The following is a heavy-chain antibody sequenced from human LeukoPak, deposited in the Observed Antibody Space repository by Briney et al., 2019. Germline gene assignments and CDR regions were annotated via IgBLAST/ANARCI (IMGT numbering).Heavy chain of an antibody. D-gene: IGHD3-3*01. V-gene: IGHV4-28*03. CDR2: IYYSGST. CDR1: GYSISSSNW. CDR3: ARDVKYYDFWSGYSYAFDI. Sequence: SDTLSLTCAVSGYSISSSNWWGWIRQPPGKGLEWIGYIYYSGSTYYNPSLKSRVTISVDTSKNQFSLKLSSVTAADTAVYYCARDVKYYDFWSGYSYAFDIWGQGTMVTVSS. J-gene: IGHJ3*02.